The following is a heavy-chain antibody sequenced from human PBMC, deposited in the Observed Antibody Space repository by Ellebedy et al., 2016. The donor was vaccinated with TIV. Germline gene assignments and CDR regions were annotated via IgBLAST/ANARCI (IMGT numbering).Heavy chain of an antibody. D-gene: IGHD3-10*01. Sequence: SETLSLTCTVSGDSISRSSSYWGWIRQSPQKGLEWLGSIYFNGRTFYNPSPKSRVTISLDTSKNQFSLRLSSVTVADTAVYYCARWFGELLYVRWFDPWGQGTLVTVSS. J-gene: IGHJ5*02. V-gene: IGHV4-39*01. CDR3: ARWFGELLYVRWFDP. CDR2: IYFNGRT. CDR1: GDSISRSSSY.